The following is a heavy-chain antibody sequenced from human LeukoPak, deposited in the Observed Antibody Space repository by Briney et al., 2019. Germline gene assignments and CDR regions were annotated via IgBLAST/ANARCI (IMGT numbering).Heavy chain of an antibody. V-gene: IGHV3-23*01. D-gene: IGHD1-26*01. CDR2: ISPAGNST. CDR3: ARGRRTLIVGATRNAFDV. CDR1: GFSFRFYY. Sequence: HPGGSLRLSCAASGFSFRFYYMSWVRQAPGKGLEWVSAISPAGNSTYYGDAVKGRFTISRDNSKNTLFLQMNSLRPEDTAVYYCARGRRTLIVGATRNAFDVWGQGTIVTVSS. J-gene: IGHJ3*01.